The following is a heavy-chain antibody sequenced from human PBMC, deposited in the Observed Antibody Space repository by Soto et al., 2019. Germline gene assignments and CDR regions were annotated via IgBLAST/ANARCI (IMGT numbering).Heavy chain of an antibody. D-gene: IGHD3-10*01. CDR2: IRSKAYGGTT. J-gene: IGHJ3*02. Sequence: GGSLRLSCTASGFTFGDYAMSWFRQAPGKGLEWVGFIRSKAYGGTTEYAASVKGRFTISRDDSKSIAYLQMNSLKTEDTAVYYCTRDLPILLWFGELSHDAFDIWGQGTMVTVSS. V-gene: IGHV3-49*03. CDR1: GFTFGDYA. CDR3: TRDLPILLWFGELSHDAFDI.